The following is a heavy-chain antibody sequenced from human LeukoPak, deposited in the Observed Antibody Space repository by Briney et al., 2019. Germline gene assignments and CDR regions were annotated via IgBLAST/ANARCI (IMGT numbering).Heavy chain of an antibody. D-gene: IGHD2-2*01. CDR1: GFTFSDYY. CDR2: ISSSGSTI. V-gene: IGHV3-11*01. CDR3: ARGLVVGRGMDYGMDV. Sequence: GGSLRLSCAASGFTFSDYYMSWIRQAPGKGLEWVSYISSSGSTIYYADSVKGRFTISRDNAKNSLYLQMNSLRAEDTAVYYCARGLVVGRGMDYGMDVWGQGTTVTDSS. J-gene: IGHJ6*02.